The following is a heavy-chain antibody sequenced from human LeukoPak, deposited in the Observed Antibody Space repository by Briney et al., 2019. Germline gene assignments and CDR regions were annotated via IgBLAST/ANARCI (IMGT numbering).Heavy chain of an antibody. CDR1: DYTFTSYG. Sequence: ASVKVSCKASDYTFTSYGVTWVRQAPGQGLEWMGWISANNDSTNYAQKLQGRDTMTTDTSTSTAYMELRSLRSDDTAIYYCARVSSRWYPDAFDIWGQGTMVTVSS. J-gene: IGHJ3*02. CDR3: ARVSSRWYPDAFDI. CDR2: ISANNDST. V-gene: IGHV1-18*01. D-gene: IGHD6-13*01.